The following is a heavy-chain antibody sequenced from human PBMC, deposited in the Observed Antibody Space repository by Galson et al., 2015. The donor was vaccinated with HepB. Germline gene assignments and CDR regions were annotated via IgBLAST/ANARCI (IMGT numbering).Heavy chain of an antibody. V-gene: IGHV3-23*01. J-gene: IGHJ4*02. CDR1: GFTFSTYV. D-gene: IGHD3-3*02. Sequence: SLRLSCAASGFTFSTYVMGWVRQAPGKGLEWVSAISGSGGSTYYGDSVKGRFTISRDNSKNTLYLQMSSLRAEDTAVYYCAKDRLGILADHFDYWGQGTLVTVSS. CDR2: ISGSGGST. CDR3: AKDRLGILADHFDY.